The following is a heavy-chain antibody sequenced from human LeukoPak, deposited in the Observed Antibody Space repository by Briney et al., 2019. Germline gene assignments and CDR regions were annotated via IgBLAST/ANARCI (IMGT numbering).Heavy chain of an antibody. CDR2: IDPSDSYT. Sequence: GESLMISCKGSGYSFTSYWISWVRQMPGKGLEWMGRIDPSDSYTNYSPSFQGHVTISADKSISTVYLQWSSLKASDTAMYYCARHVDSSSFYLFDYWGQGTLVTVSS. J-gene: IGHJ4*02. CDR3: ARHVDSSSFYLFDY. V-gene: IGHV5-10-1*01. D-gene: IGHD6-13*01. CDR1: GYSFTSYW.